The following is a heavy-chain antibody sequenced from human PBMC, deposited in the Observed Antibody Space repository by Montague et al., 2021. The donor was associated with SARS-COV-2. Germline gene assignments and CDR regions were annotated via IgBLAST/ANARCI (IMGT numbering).Heavy chain of an antibody. CDR1: GGSFSSYY. V-gene: IGHV4-4*07. J-gene: IGHJ6*02. CDR3: AREAWFGDKTSTPEYYGMDV. CDR2: INTSGST. D-gene: IGHD3-10*01. Sequence: SETLSLTCTVYGGSFSSYYWSWIRQPAGKGLEWIGRINTSGSTNYNPSLKSRVTMSVDTSKNQFSLKLSSVTAADTAVYYCAREAWFGDKTSTPEYYGMDVWGQGTTVTVSS.